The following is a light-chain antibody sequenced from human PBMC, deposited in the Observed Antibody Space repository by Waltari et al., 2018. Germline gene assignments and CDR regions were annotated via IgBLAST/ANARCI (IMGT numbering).Light chain of an antibody. CDR1: SSNIGSPY. V-gene: IGLV1-47*01. J-gene: IGLJ3*02. CDR3: ATWDDSLSGWV. CDR2: RNN. Sequence: QSVLTQPPSASGTPGPRVTISCSGSSSNIGSPYVYWYQQLPGTAPKLLIYRNNQRPSGVPDRFSGSKSGTSASLAISGLRSEDEADYYCATWDDSLSGWVFGGGTKLTVL.